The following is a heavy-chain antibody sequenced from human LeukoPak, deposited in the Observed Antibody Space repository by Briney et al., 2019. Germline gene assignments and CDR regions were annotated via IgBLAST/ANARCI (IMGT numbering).Heavy chain of an antibody. V-gene: IGHV1-8*02. CDR3: ARVEFNGGYSHVY. CDR2: MNPNSGNT. Sequence: ASVKVSCKASGYTFTSYGISWVRQAPGQGLEWMGWMNPNSGNTGFAQEFQGRVTMTRNTPIGTAYMELSSLRSEDTAMYYCARVEFNGGYSHVYWGQGALVTVSS. CDR1: GYTFTSYG. D-gene: IGHD5-12*01. J-gene: IGHJ4*02.